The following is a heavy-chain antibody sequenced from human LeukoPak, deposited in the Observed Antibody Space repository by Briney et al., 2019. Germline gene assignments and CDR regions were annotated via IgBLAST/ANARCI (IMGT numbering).Heavy chain of an antibody. V-gene: IGHV4-4*09. Sequence: SETLSLTCTVSGASPYWTWIRQPPGKGLEWIGYIYSTTGTTNSNPSLKSRVTMSLDTSKKHLSLKLSAVTAADTAVYYCARGYGWFDPWGQGTVVTVSS. CDR3: ARGYGWFDP. CDR1: GASPY. CDR2: IYSTTGTT. J-gene: IGHJ5*02. D-gene: IGHD3-10*01.